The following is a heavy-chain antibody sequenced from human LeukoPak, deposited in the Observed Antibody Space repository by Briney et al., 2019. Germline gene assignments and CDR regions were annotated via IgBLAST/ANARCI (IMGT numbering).Heavy chain of an antibody. D-gene: IGHD3-22*01. J-gene: IGHJ4*02. CDR1: GGSISSSSYY. CDR3: ARQKSYYDSSGYWFDY. CDR2: IYYSGST. Sequence: SETLSLTCTVSGGSISSSSYYWGWIRQPPGKGLEWIGSIYYSGSTYYNPSLKSRVTISVDTSKNQFSLKLSSVTAADTAVYCCARQKSYYDSSGYWFDYWGQGILVTVSS. V-gene: IGHV4-39*01.